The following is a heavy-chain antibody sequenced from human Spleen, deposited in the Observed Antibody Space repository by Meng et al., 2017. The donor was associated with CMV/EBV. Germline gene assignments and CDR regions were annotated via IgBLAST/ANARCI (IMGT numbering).Heavy chain of an antibody. Sequence: ESLKISCAVYGGSFSEYYWSWIRQPPGKGLEWIGTIYHSGKTYYNPSLKSRVTISVDTSKTQFSLKLTSVTAADTAVYFCARARIWSEEDPYYFDYWGQGTLVTVSS. CDR1: GGSFSEYY. D-gene: IGHD3-3*01. J-gene: IGHJ4*02. V-gene: IGHV4-34*01. CDR2: IYHSGKT. CDR3: ARARIWSEEDPYYFDY.